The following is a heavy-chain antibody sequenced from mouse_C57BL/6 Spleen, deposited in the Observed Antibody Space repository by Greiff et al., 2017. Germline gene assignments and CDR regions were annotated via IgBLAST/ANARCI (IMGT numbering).Heavy chain of an antibody. D-gene: IGHD2-3*01. Sequence: QVQLQQSGPGLVQPSQSLSITCTASGFSLTSYGVHWVRQSPGKGLEWLGVIWSGGSTDYNAAFISRLSIRKDNSKGQVFFKMNSLQADDTAIDYCASDGYYGYFDVWGTGTTVTVSS. V-gene: IGHV2-2*01. CDR1: GFSLTSYG. CDR2: IWSGGST. CDR3: ASDGYYGYFDV. J-gene: IGHJ1*03.